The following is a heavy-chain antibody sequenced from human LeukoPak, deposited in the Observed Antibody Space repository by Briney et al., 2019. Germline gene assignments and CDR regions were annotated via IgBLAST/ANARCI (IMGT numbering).Heavy chain of an antibody. CDR1: GFTFSSYS. Sequence: PGGSLGLSCAASGFTFSSYSMNGVRRAPGKGREWVSYISSSSSTIYYADSVKGRFTISRDNAKNSLYLQMNSLRAEDTAVYYCARRSYYFDYWGQGTLVTVSS. J-gene: IGHJ4*02. V-gene: IGHV3-48*01. CDR3: ARRSYYFDY. CDR2: ISSSSSTI.